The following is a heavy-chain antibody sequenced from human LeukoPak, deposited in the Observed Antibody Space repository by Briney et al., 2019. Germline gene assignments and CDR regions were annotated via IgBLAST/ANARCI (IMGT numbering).Heavy chain of an antibody. CDR1: GGSISSYY. CDR2: IYTSGST. CDR3: ARESTLAGTARYLDS. D-gene: IGHD6-13*01. V-gene: IGHV4-4*07. Sequence: SETLSLTCTVSGGSISSYYWTWVRQPAGKGLEWIGRIYTSGSTNYTPSLKSRVTMSVDTSKNKFSLKLNSVTAADTAVYYCARESTLAGTARYLDSWGQGTLVTVSS. J-gene: IGHJ4*02.